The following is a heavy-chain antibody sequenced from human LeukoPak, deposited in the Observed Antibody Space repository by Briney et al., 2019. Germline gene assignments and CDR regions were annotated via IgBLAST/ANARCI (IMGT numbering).Heavy chain of an antibody. D-gene: IGHD6-6*01. J-gene: IGHJ5*02. CDR3: ARAGWQLLYTNWFDP. CDR2: IIPIFGTA. CDR1: GGTFSSYA. Sequence: ASVKVSCKASGGTFSSYAISWVRQAPGQGLEWMGGIIPIFGTANYAQKFQGRVTITADESTSTAYMELSSLRSEDTAVYYCARAGWQLLYTNWFDPWGQGTLVTVSS. V-gene: IGHV1-69*13.